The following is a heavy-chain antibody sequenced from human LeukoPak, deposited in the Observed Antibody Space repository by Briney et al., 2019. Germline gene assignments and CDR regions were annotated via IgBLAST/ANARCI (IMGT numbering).Heavy chain of an antibody. V-gene: IGHV3-21*01. J-gene: IGHJ4*02. CDR3: AREGNLGNFDY. CDR2: ISSSSSYI. D-gene: IGHD7-27*01. Sequence: PGGSLRLSCAASGFTFSSYSMNWVRQAPGKGLEWVSSISSSSSYIYYADSVKGRFTISRDNAKNSLCLQMNSLRAEDTAVYYCAREGNLGNFDYWGQGTLVTVSS. CDR1: GFTFSSYS.